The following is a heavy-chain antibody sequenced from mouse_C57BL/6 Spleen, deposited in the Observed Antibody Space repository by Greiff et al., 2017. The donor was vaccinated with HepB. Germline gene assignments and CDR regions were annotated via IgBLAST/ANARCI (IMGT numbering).Heavy chain of an antibody. V-gene: IGHV5-16*01. CDR3: ARENLSYWYFDV. J-gene: IGHJ1*03. CDR1: GFTFSDYY. D-gene: IGHD6-2*01. CDR2: INYDGSST. Sequence: EVMLVESEGGLVQPGSSMKLSCTASGFTFSDYYMAWVRQVPEKGLEWVANINYDGSSTYYLDSLKSRFIISRDNAKNILYLQMSSLKSEDTATYYCARENLSYWYFDVWGTGTTVTVSS.